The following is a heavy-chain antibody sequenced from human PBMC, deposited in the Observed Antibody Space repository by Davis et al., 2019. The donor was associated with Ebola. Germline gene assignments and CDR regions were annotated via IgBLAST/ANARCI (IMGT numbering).Heavy chain of an antibody. J-gene: IGHJ4*02. Sequence: GESLKISCAASGFTFSSYAMSWVRQAPGKGLEWVSAISGSGGSTYYADSVKGRFTISRDNSKNTLYLQMNSLRAEDTAVYYCARGMFGDYWGQGTLVTVSS. D-gene: IGHD3-3*01. CDR3: ARGMFGDY. V-gene: IGHV3-23*01. CDR2: ISGSGGST. CDR1: GFTFSSYA.